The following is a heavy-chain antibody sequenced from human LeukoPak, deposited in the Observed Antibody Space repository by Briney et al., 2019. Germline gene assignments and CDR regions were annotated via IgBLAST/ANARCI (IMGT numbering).Heavy chain of an antibody. J-gene: IGHJ6*02. CDR3: ARGSMTTVINYYYYGMDV. CDR2: IYYSGST. D-gene: IGHD4-11*01. Sequence: PSETLSLTCTVSGGSISSYYWSWIRRPPGKGLEWIGYIYYSGSTNYNPSLKSRVTISVDTSKNQFSLKLSSVTAADTAVYYCARGSMTTVINYYYYGMDVWGQGTTVTVSS. V-gene: IGHV4-59*01. CDR1: GGSISSYY.